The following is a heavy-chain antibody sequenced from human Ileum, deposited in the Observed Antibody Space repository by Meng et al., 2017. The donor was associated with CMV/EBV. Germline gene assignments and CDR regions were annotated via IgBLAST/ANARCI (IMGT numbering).Heavy chain of an antibody. Sequence: SETLSLTCAVYGGSFSGYYWSWIRQPPGKGLEGIGEIKQSGSTNYNPSLKSRVTISVDTSKHQFSLKLSSVTAADTAVYYCARGGPRSITMVRGVIDYWGQGTLVTVSS. D-gene: IGHD3-10*01. J-gene: IGHJ4*02. CDR1: GGSFSGYY. V-gene: IGHV4-34*01. CDR2: IKQSGST. CDR3: ARGGPRSITMVRGVIDY.